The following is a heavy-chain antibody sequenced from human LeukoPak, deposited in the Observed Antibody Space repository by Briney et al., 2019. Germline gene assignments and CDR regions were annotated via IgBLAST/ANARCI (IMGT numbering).Heavy chain of an antibody. CDR2: IIPIFGTP. CDR3: ARGPPVGHYFVY. Sequence: GASVKVSCKASGGTFSSYAISWVRQAPGQGLEWMGGIIPIFGTPNYAQSFQGRVTITTDESTSTAYMELSSLRSEDTAVYYCARGPPVGHYFVYWGQGTLVTVSS. CDR1: GGTFSSYA. D-gene: IGHD4-23*01. J-gene: IGHJ4*02. V-gene: IGHV1-69*05.